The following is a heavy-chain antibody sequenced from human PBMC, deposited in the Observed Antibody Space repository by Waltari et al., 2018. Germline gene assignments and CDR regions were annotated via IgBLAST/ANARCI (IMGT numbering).Heavy chain of an antibody. V-gene: IGHV3-9*03. D-gene: IGHD5-12*01. Sequence: EVQLVESGGGLVQPGRSLRLSCAASGFTFDDYAMHWVRQAPGKGLEWVSGISWNSGSRGYADSVKCRFTISRDNAKNSLYLQMNSLRAEDMALYYCAKAQGGYSGYAYYFDYWGQGTLVTVSS. CDR3: AKAQGGYSGYAYYFDY. CDR2: ISWNSGSR. CDR1: GFTFDDYA. J-gene: IGHJ4*02.